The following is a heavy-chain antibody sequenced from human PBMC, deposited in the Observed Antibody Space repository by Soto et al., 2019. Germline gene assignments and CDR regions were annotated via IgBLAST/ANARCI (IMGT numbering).Heavy chain of an antibody. CDR3: AKGDCSGGRCYRGFDY. CDR2: VSGSGEMT. D-gene: IGHD2-15*01. V-gene: IGHV3-23*01. CDR1: GFTFRGDA. J-gene: IGHJ4*02. Sequence: EVQLLESGGDLVQPGGSLRLACVASGFTFRGDAMSWVRQAPGKGLEWVSSVSGSGEMTHYADSVKGRFTISRDNSKNTVFLQMSSLRAEDTAVYFCAKGDCSGGRCYRGFDYWGQGTLVTVSS.